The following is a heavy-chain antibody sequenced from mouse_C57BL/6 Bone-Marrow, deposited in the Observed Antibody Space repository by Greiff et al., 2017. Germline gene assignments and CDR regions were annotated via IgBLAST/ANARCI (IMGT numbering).Heavy chain of an antibody. CDR3: ARSTTVVATDWYFDV. Sequence: EVQGVESGGGLVQPGGSLSLSCAASGFTFTDYYMSWVRQPPGKALEWLGFIRNKANGYTTEYSASVQGRFTISRDNSQSILYLQMNALRAEDSATYYCARSTTVVATDWYFDVWGTGTTVTVSS. D-gene: IGHD1-1*01. J-gene: IGHJ1*03. CDR2: IRNKANGYTT. CDR1: GFTFTDYY. V-gene: IGHV7-3*01.